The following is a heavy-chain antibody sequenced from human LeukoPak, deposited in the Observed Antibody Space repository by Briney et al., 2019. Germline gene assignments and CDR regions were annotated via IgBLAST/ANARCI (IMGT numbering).Heavy chain of an antibody. CDR2: ISGSGGST. Sequence: PGGSLRLSCAASGFTFSSYEMNWVRQAPGKGLEWVSAISGSGGSTYYADSVKGRFTISRDNSKNTLYLQMNSLRAEDTAVYYCAKDLRTMIVVVPDAFDIWRQRTMLTVSS. V-gene: IGHV3-23*01. D-gene: IGHD3-22*01. CDR3: AKDLRTMIVVVPDAFDI. CDR1: GFTFSSYE. J-gene: IGHJ3*02.